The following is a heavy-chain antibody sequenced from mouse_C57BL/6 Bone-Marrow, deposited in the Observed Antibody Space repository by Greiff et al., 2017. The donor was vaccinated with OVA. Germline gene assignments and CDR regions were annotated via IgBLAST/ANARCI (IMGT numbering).Heavy chain of an antibody. CDR2: INPSNGGT. D-gene: IGHD1-1*01. Sequence: QVQLQQPGTELVKPGASVKLSCKASGYTFTSYWMHWVKQRPGQGLEWIGNINPSNGGTNYNEKFKSKATLTVDKSSSTAYMQLSSLTAEDAAVYECARDYDGSSLWDCDGWGTGTTVTVSS. CDR3: ARDYDGSSLWDCDG. V-gene: IGHV1-53*01. J-gene: IGHJ1*03. CDR1: GYTFTSYW.